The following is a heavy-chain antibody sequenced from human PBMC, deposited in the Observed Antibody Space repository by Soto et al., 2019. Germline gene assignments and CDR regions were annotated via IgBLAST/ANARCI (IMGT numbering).Heavy chain of an antibody. Sequence: QVQLAQSGAEVKKPGASVKVSCKASGYTFTSYALHWVRQAPGQRLEWMGWINAGNGNTKFSQNLKGRVTITRDTSASTAYMELSSLRSEDTAVYYCAAEYCSTFSCYGMDVWGQGTAVTVSS. CDR2: INAGNGNT. CDR1: GYTFTSYA. D-gene: IGHD2-2*01. V-gene: IGHV1-3*01. J-gene: IGHJ6*02. CDR3: AAEYCSTFSCYGMDV.